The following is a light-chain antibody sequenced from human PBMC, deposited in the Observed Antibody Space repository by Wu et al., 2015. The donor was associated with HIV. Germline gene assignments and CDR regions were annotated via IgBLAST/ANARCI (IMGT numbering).Light chain of an antibody. CDR3: QQYGNSPLWS. Sequence: EIVLTQSPETLSLSPGERATLSCRASQSVRSDYLAWYQQKPGQAPRLLIYGVSSRATGIPDRFSGSGSGTDFTLTISRLEPEDCAVYYCQQYGNSPLWSFGQGTNLEIK. J-gene: IGKJ2*03. V-gene: IGKV3-20*01. CDR1: QSVRSDY. CDR2: GVS.